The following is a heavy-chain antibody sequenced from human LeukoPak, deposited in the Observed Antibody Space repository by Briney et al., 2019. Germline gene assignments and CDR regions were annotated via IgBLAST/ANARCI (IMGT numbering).Heavy chain of an antibody. Sequence: PGGSLRLSCAASGFTFSSYGMHWVRQAPGKGLEWVAVIWYDGSNKYYADFVKGRFTISRDNSKNTLYLQMNSLRAEDTAVYYCARDPNGYYYGMDVWGQGTTVTVSS. CDR3: ARDPNGYYYGMDV. CDR2: IWYDGSNK. J-gene: IGHJ6*02. CDR1: GFTFSSYG. V-gene: IGHV3-33*01. D-gene: IGHD2-8*01.